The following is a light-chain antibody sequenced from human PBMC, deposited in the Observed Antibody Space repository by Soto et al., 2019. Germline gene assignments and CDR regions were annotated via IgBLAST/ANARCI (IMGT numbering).Light chain of an antibody. J-gene: IGKJ5*01. V-gene: IGKV3-20*01. CDR2: GAS. CDR3: QQYGSSPWT. Sequence: EIVLTQSPGTLSFSLGVRXXXXXXXSQSVSSSYLAWYQQKPGQAPRLLIYGASSRATGIPDRFSGSGSGTDFTLTISRLEPEDFAVYYCQQYGSSPWTFGQGTRLEI. CDR1: QSVSSSY.